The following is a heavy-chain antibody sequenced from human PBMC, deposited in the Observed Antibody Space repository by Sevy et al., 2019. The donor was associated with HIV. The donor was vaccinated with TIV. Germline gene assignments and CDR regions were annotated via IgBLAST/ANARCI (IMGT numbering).Heavy chain of an antibody. CDR2: ISGSGGST. Sequence: GGSLRLSCAASGFTFSSYAMNWVRQAPGKGLEWVSGISGSGGSTYYAESVKGRFTISRDNFKNTLYMQMNSLKAEDTAEYYCAKGSTLGAARGEGYYYGMDVWGQGTTVTVSS. J-gene: IGHJ6*02. V-gene: IGHV3-23*01. CDR1: GFTFSSYA. CDR3: AKGSTLGAARGEGYYYGMDV. D-gene: IGHD3-16*01.